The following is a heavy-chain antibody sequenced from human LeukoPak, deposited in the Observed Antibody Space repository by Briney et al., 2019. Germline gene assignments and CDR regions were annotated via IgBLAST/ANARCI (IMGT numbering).Heavy chain of an antibody. CDR3: ARFSSEWSPDY. Sequence: SVKVSCKASGGTFSSYTISWVRQAPGQGLEWMGRIIPILGIANYAQKFQGRVTMTRNTSISTAYMELSSLRSEDTAVYYCARFSSEWSPDYWGQGTLVTVSS. J-gene: IGHJ4*02. V-gene: IGHV1-69*02. D-gene: IGHD3-3*01. CDR1: GGTFSSYT. CDR2: IIPILGIA.